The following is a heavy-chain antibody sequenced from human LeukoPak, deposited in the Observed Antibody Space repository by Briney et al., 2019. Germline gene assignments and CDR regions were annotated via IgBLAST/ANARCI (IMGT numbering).Heavy chain of an antibody. V-gene: IGHV4-59*01. CDR1: GGSISTYH. CDR2: INYSGTT. Sequence: SETLSLTRTVSGGSISTYHWSWIRQPPGKGLEWIGHINYSGTTNYNPSLKSRVTISVDTSNNEFSLKLSSVAAADTAVYYCARDVGGWYDYWGQGTLVTVSS. CDR3: ARDVGGWYDY. D-gene: IGHD6-19*01. J-gene: IGHJ4*02.